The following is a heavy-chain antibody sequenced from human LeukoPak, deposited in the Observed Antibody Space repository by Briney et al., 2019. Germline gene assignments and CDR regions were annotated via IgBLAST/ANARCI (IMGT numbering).Heavy chain of an antibody. V-gene: IGHV3-30*18. CDR3: AKDLDDILTGHYYYYGMDV. CDR2: ITYDGSNK. D-gene: IGHD3-9*01. Sequence: GGSLRLSCAASGFTFSSYGMHWVRQAPGKGLEWVAVITYDGSNKYYADSVKGRFTISRDNSKNTLYQQMNSLTAEDTAVYYCAKDLDDILTGHYYYYGMDVWGQGTTVTVSS. J-gene: IGHJ6*02. CDR1: GFTFSSYG.